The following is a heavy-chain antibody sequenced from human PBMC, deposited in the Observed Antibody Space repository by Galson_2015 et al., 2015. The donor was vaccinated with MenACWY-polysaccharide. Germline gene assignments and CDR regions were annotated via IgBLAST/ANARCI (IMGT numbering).Heavy chain of an antibody. D-gene: IGHD2-21*02. J-gene: IGHJ4*02. V-gene: IGHV4-31*03. CDR3: ARGVYCGDDCYSGTDY. Sequence: TLSLTCSVSGDSVSYGVISHWTWIRQLPGKGQEWIGFILGSGSTFYNPSLRSRVSISRDTSKNQFSLTLSSVTGADTAVYYCARGVYCGDDCYSGTDYWGQGTPVTVSS. CDR2: ILGSGST. CDR1: GDSVSYGVISH.